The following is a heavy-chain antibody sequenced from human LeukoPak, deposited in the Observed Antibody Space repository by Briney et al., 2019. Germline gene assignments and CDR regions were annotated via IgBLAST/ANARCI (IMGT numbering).Heavy chain of an antibody. CDR1: GYTFTSYG. D-gene: IGHD2-2*02. Sequence: ASVKVSCKASGYTFTSYGISWVRQAPRQGLEWMGWISAYNGNTNYAQKLQGRVTMTTDTSTSTAYMELRSLRSDDTAVYYCARVYCSSSRCYKGGGDYWGQGTLVTVSS. CDR2: ISAYNGNT. CDR3: ARVYCSSSRCYKGGGDY. V-gene: IGHV1-18*01. J-gene: IGHJ4*02.